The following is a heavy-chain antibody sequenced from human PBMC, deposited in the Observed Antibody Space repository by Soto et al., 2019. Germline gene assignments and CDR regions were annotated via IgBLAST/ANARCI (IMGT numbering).Heavy chain of an antibody. V-gene: IGHV3-33*01. CDR3: GSDDDNDANAIDY. Sequence: PGGSLRLSCAASGFTFSRYGMHWVSQAPGKGLEWVALIWNDGIRKVYVDSVKGRFTISRDNSKNTLDLQMNSLRAEDTAVYYCGSDDDNDANAIDYWGPGTLVTVSS. CDR2: IWNDGIRK. CDR1: GFTFSRYG. J-gene: IGHJ4*02. D-gene: IGHD7-27*01.